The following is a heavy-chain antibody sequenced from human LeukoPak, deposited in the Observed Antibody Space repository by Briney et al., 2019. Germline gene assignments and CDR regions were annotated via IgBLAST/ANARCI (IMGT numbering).Heavy chain of an antibody. CDR3: AREGYSSGWYYFDY. CDR1: GFTFSSYE. D-gene: IGHD6-19*01. CDR2: ISSSGSTI. J-gene: IGHJ4*02. V-gene: IGHV3-48*03. Sequence: GGSLRLSCAASGFTFSSYEMNWVRQAPGKGLEWVSYISSSGSTIYYADSVKGRFTISRDNAKNSLYLQMNSLRAEDTAVYYCAREGYSSGWYYFDYWGQGTLVTVSS.